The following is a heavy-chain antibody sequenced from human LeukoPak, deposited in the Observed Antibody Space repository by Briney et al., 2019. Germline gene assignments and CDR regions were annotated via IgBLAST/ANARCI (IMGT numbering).Heavy chain of an antibody. V-gene: IGHV3-30*18. D-gene: IGHD6-19*01. J-gene: IGHJ6*04. CDR1: GFTFSSYG. CDR3: AKAGYSSGWYLNYYYYYGMDV. Sequence: PGGSLRLSCAASGFTFSSYGMHWVRQAPGKGLEWVAVISYDGSNKYYADSVKGRLTISRDNSKNTLYLQMNSLRAEDTAVYYCAKAGYSSGWYLNYYYYYGMDVWGKGTTVTVSS. CDR2: ISYDGSNK.